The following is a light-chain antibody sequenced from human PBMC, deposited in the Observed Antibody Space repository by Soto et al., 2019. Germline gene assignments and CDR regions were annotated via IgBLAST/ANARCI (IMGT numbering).Light chain of an antibody. CDR3: QQYYSYPHT. J-gene: IGKJ2*01. CDR2: YAS. Sequence: DIQMTQSPSTLSASVGDRVTITCRASQSISNWLAWYQQKPGKAPKLLIYYASSLASGVPTRFSGSGSGTEYTLTISSLQPVDFATYYCQQYYSYPHTFGQGTKLEIK. CDR1: QSISNW. V-gene: IGKV1-5*01.